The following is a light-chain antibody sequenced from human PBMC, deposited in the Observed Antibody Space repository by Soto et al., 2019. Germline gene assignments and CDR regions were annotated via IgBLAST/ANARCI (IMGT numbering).Light chain of an antibody. CDR1: QGINNW. Sequence: DIQMTQSPSSVSASVGDRFTITCRASQGINNWLAWYQQKPGKAPKLLIYDASTLHSGVSSRFSGSGSGTEFTLTISSLQPNDSATYYCQQYTTYWTFGQGTKVDIK. CDR3: QQYTTYWT. CDR2: DAS. J-gene: IGKJ1*01. V-gene: IGKV1-5*01.